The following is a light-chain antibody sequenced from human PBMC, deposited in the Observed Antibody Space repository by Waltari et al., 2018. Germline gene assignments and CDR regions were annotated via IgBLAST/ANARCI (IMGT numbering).Light chain of an antibody. J-gene: IGLJ2*01. Sequence: QSVLTQPPSASGTPGQRVTISCSGSSSNIGRNYVYWYQQLPGTAPKLLIYKNNQRPSGVPDRFSGPKSGTSASLAISGLRSDDEADYYCAAWDDSRSVVFGGGTKLAVL. CDR2: KNN. CDR1: SSNIGRNY. CDR3: AAWDDSRSVV. V-gene: IGLV1-47*01.